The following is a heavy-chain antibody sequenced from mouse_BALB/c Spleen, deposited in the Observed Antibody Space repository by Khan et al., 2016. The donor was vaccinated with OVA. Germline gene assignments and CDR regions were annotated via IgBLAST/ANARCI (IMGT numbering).Heavy chain of an antibody. CDR2: TDPANGNT. V-gene: IGHV14-3*02. Sequence: VQLQQPGAELVKPAASLKLSCTASGYNIKDIYIHWVKQRPEKGLERIRRTDPANGNTKYDPKFQGKATITADTSSNTAYLQLSSLTSEETAVYYCRISTINAGGQGTTLTVSS. CDR3: RISTINA. J-gene: IGHJ2*01. CDR1: GYNIKDIY.